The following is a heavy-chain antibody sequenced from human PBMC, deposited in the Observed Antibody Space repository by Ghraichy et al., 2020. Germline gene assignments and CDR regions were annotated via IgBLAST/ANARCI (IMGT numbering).Heavy chain of an antibody. CDR3: ARDPSYYDFWNGYSYYFDI. D-gene: IGHD3-3*01. CDR2: IIPMFATA. V-gene: IGHV1-69*06. J-gene: IGHJ4*02. CDR1: GGTFSNHD. Sequence: SVKVSCKASGGTFSNHDINWVRQAPGQGLEWMGRIIPMFATANYAQKFQGRVTITADKFTSTAYMELSSLRSEDTAVYYCARDPSYYDFWNGYSYYFDIWGQGTLVTVSS.